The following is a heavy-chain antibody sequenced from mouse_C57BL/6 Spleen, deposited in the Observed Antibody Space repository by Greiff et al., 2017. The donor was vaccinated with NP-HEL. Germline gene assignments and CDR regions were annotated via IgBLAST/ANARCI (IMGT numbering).Heavy chain of an antibody. D-gene: IGHD1-1*01. CDR2: ISSGGSYT. Sequence: EVKLMESGGDLVKPGGSLKLSCAASGFTFSSYGMSWVRQTPDKRLEWVATISSGGSYTYYPDSVKGRFTISRDNARNTLYLQMSSLKSEDTAMYYCAREATYGSSSYWYFDVWGTGTTVTVSS. J-gene: IGHJ1*03. V-gene: IGHV5-6*01. CDR1: GFTFSSYG. CDR3: AREATYGSSSYWYFDV.